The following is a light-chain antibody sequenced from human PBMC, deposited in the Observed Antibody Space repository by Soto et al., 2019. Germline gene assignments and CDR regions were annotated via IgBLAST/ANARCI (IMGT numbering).Light chain of an antibody. CDR1: NSNIGTNS. CDR2: SDN. Sequence: QSVLTQPPSASGTPGQRVAISCSGRNSNIGTNSVNWYQHLPGAAPKLLIYSDNQRPSGVPDRFSGSKSGTSASLAISGLLSEDEADYYCAAWDDSLSGVVFGGGT. J-gene: IGLJ2*01. V-gene: IGLV1-44*01. CDR3: AAWDDSLSGVV.